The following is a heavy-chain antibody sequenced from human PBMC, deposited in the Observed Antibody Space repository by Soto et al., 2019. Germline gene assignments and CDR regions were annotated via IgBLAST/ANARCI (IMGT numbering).Heavy chain of an antibody. CDR3: ARDFLVVPPANYYYYGMDV. V-gene: IGHV1-18*01. Sequence: QVPLVQSGAEVKKPGASVKVSCKASGYTFTSYGITWVRQAPGQGLEWMGWISAYNGNTNYAQKLQGRVTMTTDTSTSTAYMELRSLRSDDTAVYDCARDFLVVPPANYYYYGMDVWGQGTTVTVSS. CDR1: GYTFTSYG. J-gene: IGHJ6*02. CDR2: ISAYNGNT. D-gene: IGHD2-2*01.